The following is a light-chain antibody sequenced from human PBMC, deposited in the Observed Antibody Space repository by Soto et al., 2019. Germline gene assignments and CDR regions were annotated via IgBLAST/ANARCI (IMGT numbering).Light chain of an antibody. Sequence: EIVMTQSPATRSVSPGERVTLSCRASQSVSSNLVWYHQKPGQAPRLLIYDASTRATGIPARYSGSGSGTEFNFTISSLQSEYFAVYCCQQYNKLPRTFGHETQLDIK. CDR1: QSVSSN. CDR2: DAS. CDR3: QQYNKLPRT. J-gene: IGKJ1*01. V-gene: IGKV3-15*01.